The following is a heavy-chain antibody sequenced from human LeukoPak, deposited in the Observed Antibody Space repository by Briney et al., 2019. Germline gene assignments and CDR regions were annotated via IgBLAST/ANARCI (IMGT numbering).Heavy chain of an antibody. J-gene: IGHJ6*03. CDR1: GFTFSSYW. CDR2: INSDGSST. V-gene: IGHV3-74*01. Sequence: GGSLRLSCAASGFTFSSYWMHWVRQAPGKGLVWVSRINSDGSSTSYAESVKGRFTISRDNAKSSLYLQMNSLRAEDTAVYYCARGLYDFWSGHYYYMDVWGKGTTVTVSS. D-gene: IGHD3-3*01. CDR3: ARGLYDFWSGHYYYMDV.